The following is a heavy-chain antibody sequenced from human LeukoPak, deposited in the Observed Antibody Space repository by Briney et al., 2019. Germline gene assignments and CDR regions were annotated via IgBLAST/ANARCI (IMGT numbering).Heavy chain of an antibody. CDR1: GASISSDSYY. V-gene: IGHV4-61*02. CDR3: ARGAGSGSSYRVYNWFDP. CDR2: ISASGRR. J-gene: IGHJ5*02. Sequence: SETLSLACTVSGASISSDSYYWSWIRQPAGKGLEWIGRISASGRRNYNPSLQSRVIISVDTSKNQFSLKLTSVTAADTAVYYCARGAGSGSSYRVYNWFDPWGQGTQVTVSS. D-gene: IGHD3-10*01.